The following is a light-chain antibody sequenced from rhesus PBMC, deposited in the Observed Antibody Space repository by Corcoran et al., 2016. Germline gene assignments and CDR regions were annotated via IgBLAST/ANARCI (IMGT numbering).Light chain of an antibody. V-gene: IGKV1-25*01. CDR2: DAS. Sequence: DIQLTQSPSSTSASVGDRVTITCRASQDITDDLAWYHQKPVETPKLLIYDASTLQSGIPSRFSGSGSGTDFTLTISSLQSEDFATYYGQHYNSIPLACDGGTKVEIK. CDR3: QHYNSIPLA. J-gene: IGKJ4*01. CDR1: QDITDD.